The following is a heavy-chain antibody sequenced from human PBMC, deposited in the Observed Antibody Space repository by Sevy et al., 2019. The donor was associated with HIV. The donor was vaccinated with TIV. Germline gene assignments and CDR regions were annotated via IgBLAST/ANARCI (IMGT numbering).Heavy chain of an antibody. CDR1: GFTFSSYW. V-gene: IGHV3-7*01. Sequence: GGSLRLSCAASGFTFSSYWMSWVRQAPGKGLEWVANITEDGSEKYYVDSVKGRFTVSRDNAKNSLYLQMDSLRVEDTAVYYCATYGSWSPWKILDYWGQGTLVTVST. CDR3: ATYGSWSPWKILDY. D-gene: IGHD3-10*01. J-gene: IGHJ4*01. CDR2: ITEDGSEK.